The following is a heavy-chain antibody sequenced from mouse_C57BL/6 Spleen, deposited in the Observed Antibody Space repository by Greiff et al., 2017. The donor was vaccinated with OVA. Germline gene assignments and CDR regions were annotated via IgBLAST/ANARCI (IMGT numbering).Heavy chain of an antibody. V-gene: IGHV1-81*01. J-gene: IGHJ4*01. CDR2: IYPTSGNT. Sequence: VQLQQSGAELARPGASVKLSCKASGYTFTSYGISWVKQRTGQGLEWIGEIYPTSGNTYYNEKFKGKATLTADKSSSTAYMGLRSLTSEDSAVYCGARTYDYDRRIYAMDYWGQGTSVTVSS. CDR1: GYTFTSYG. D-gene: IGHD2-4*01. CDR3: ARTYDYDRRIYAMDY.